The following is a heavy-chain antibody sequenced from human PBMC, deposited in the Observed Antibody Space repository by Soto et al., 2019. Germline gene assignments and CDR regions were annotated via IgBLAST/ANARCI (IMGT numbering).Heavy chain of an antibody. V-gene: IGHV1-18*01. CDR3: ARSSWYTFALFDY. CDR1: GYTFTSYG. Sequence: QVQLVQSGAEVKKPGASVKVSCKASGYTFTSYGISWVRQAPGQGLEWMGWISAYNGNTNYAQKLEGRVTMNTDTSTSTDYMELRSLRSDGTAVYYCARSSWYTFALFDYWGQGTLVTVSS. CDR2: ISAYNGNT. J-gene: IGHJ4*02. D-gene: IGHD6-13*01.